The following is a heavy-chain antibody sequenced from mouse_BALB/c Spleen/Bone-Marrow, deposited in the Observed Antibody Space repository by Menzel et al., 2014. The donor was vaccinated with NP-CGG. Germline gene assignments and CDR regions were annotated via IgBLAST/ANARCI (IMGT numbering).Heavy chain of an antibody. D-gene: IGHD2-4*01. V-gene: IGHV5-4*02. Sequence: EVQLVESGGGLVKPGGSLKLSCAASGFTFSDYYMYWVRRTPEKRLEWVATISDGGSYTYYPDSVKGRFTISRDNAKNNLYLQMSSLKSEDTAMYYCARDYDYDPAWFAYWGQGTLVTVSA. CDR1: GFTFSDYY. CDR3: ARDYDYDPAWFAY. CDR2: ISDGGSYT. J-gene: IGHJ3*01.